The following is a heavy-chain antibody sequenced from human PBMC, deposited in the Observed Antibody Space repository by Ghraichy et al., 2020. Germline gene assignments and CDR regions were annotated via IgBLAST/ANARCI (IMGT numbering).Heavy chain of an antibody. D-gene: IGHD6-19*01. CDR3: AREGIAVAGRVLDY. CDR2: INPNSGGT. V-gene: IGHV1-2*04. CDR1: GYTFTGYY. Sequence: ASVKVSCKASGYTFTGYYMHWVRQAPGQGLEWMVWINPNSGGTNYAQKFQGWVTMTRDTSISTAYMALSRLRSDDTAVYYCAREGIAVAGRVLDYWGQGTLVTVSS. J-gene: IGHJ4*02.